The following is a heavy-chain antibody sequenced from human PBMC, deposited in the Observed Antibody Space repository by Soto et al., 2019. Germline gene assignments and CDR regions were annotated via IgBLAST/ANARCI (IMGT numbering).Heavy chain of an antibody. CDR3: ARDPGYCSSTSCYFSGMDV. V-gene: IGHV4-31*03. J-gene: IGHJ6*02. Sequence: SETVSLTCTVSGGSISSGGYYWSWIRQHPGKGLEWIGYIYYSGSTYYNPSLKSRVTISVDTSKNQFSLKLSSVTAADTAVYYCARDPGYCSSTSCYFSGMDVWGQATPATV. CDR2: IYYSGST. D-gene: IGHD2-2*01. CDR1: GGSISSGGYY.